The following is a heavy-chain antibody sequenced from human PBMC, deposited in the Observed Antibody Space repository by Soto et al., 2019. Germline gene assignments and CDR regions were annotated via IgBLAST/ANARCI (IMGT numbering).Heavy chain of an antibody. D-gene: IGHD3-9*01. CDR3: VRDKTGPKDY. CDR2: LDEEGGRT. V-gene: IGHV3-74*01. CDR1: GYTFSTYW. J-gene: IGHJ4*02. Sequence: EVQLVESGGGLVQPGGSLRLSCAASGYTFSTYWMHWVRQAPGKGLVWVARLDEEGGRTFYADSVKGRFTISRDNPKNTLYLQMDSLRAEDTAVYYCVRDKTGPKDYWGQGTLVTVSS.